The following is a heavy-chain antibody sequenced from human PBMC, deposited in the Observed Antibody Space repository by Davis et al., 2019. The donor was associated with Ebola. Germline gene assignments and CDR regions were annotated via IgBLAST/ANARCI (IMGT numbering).Heavy chain of an antibody. Sequence: AASVKVSCKASGYTFTSYGISWVRQAPGQGLEWMGWISAYNGNTNYAQKLQGRVTMTTDTSTSTAYMELRSLRSDDTAVYYCARGGYYYDSSGYYWAKQYGMDVWGQGTTVTVSS. D-gene: IGHD3-22*01. J-gene: IGHJ6*02. V-gene: IGHV1-18*04. CDR1: GYTFTSYG. CDR2: ISAYNGNT. CDR3: ARGGYYYDSSGYYWAKQYGMDV.